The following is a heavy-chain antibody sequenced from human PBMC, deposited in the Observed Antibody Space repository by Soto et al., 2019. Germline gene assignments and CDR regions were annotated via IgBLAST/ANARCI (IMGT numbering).Heavy chain of an antibody. CDR3: ARCYYDSSGFDLVYFDY. CDR2: IIPIFGTA. D-gene: IGHD3-22*01. CDR1: GGTFSSYA. V-gene: IGHV1-69*13. J-gene: IGHJ4*02. Sequence: SVKVSCKASGGTFSSYAISWVRQAPGQGLEWMGGIIPIFGTANYAQKFQGRVTITADESTSTAYKELSSLRSEDTAVYYCARCYYDSSGFDLVYFDYWGRGTLVTVSS.